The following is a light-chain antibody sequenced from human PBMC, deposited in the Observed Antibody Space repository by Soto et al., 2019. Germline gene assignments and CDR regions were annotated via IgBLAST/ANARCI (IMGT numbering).Light chain of an antibody. CDR1: SSNIGSNY. Sequence: QAVLTQPPSASGTPGQRVTISCSGRSSNIGSNYVYWYQQLPGPAPKLLIYRNNQRPSGVPDRFSGSKSGTSASLAISGLRSEDEADYYCAAWDDSLRGLVVFGGGTNVTVL. CDR2: RNN. V-gene: IGLV1-47*01. CDR3: AAWDDSLRGLVV. J-gene: IGLJ2*01.